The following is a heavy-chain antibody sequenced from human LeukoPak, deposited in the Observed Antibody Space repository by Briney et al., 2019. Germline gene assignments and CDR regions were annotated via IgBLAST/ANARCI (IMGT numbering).Heavy chain of an antibody. J-gene: IGHJ4*02. Sequence: GGSLRLSCVASGFLFKNYGMHWVRQTPGKGLEWVTFIRYDGSNEYYADSVKGRFTISRGNSKSTLYLQMNSLRAEDTAIYYCATYRQVLLPFESWGQGTLVTVSS. V-gene: IGHV3-30*02. CDR1: GFLFKNYG. CDR2: IRYDGSNE. D-gene: IGHD2-8*02. CDR3: ATYRQVLLPFES.